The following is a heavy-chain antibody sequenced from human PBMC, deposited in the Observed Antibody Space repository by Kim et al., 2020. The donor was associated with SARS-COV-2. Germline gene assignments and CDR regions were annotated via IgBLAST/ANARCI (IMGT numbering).Heavy chain of an antibody. Sequence: GGSLRLSCAASGFTFSTYAMHWVRQSPGKGLEWVAAIWYDGSKKYYARSVEGRFTISRDNSKNTLYLQMGNLIPEDSAVYYCVNDSYGFQSGWDYWGQGT. CDR3: VNDSYGFQSGWDY. D-gene: IGHD3-3*01. J-gene: IGHJ4*02. V-gene: IGHV3-33*03. CDR1: GFTFSTYA. CDR2: IWYDGSKK.